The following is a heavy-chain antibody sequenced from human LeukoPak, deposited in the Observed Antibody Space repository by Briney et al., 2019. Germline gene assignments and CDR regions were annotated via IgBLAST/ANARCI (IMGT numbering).Heavy chain of an antibody. CDR3: ARATRPRGWFDP. Sequence: SETLSLTCTVSGYSISSGYYWGWIRQPPGKGLEWIGYIYYSGSTNYNPSLKSRVTISVDTSKNQFSLKLSSVTAADTAVYYCARATRPRGWFDPWGQGTLVTVSS. CDR2: IYYSGST. J-gene: IGHJ5*02. CDR1: GYSISSGYY. V-gene: IGHV4-61*01.